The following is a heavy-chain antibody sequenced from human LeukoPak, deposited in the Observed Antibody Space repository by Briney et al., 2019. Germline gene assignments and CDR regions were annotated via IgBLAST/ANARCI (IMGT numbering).Heavy chain of an antibody. CDR2: IYYSGST. J-gene: IGHJ4*02. D-gene: IGHD3-9*01. CDR3: ARVPALTGYPFCFDY. CDR1: GGSISSYY. V-gene: IGHV4-59*01. Sequence: PSETLSLTCTVSGGSISSYYWSWIRQPPGKGLEWIGYIYYSGSTNYNPSLKSRVTISVDTSKNQFSLKLSSVTAADTAVYYCARVPALTGYPFCFDYWGQGTLVTVSS.